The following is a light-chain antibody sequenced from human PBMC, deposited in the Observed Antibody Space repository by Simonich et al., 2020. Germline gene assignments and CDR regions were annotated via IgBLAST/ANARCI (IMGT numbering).Light chain of an antibody. CDR3: QQYYSTPYT. CDR2: CAS. Sequence: DIVMTQSPDSLAVSLGERATINCKSNQSVLYSSNNKNYLAWYQQKPGQPPKMLIYCASTRESGVPDRFSGSGSGTDFTLTISSLQAEDVAVYYCQQYYSTPYTFGQGTKLEIK. CDR1: QSVLYSSNNKNY. V-gene: IGKV4-1*01. J-gene: IGKJ2*01.